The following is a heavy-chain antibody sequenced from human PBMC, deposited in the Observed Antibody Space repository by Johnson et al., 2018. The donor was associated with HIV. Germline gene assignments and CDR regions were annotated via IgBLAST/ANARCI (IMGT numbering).Heavy chain of an antibody. V-gene: IGHV3-30*04. J-gene: IGHJ3*02. D-gene: IGHD4-23*01. CDR3: ARKTPAHAFDI. CDR2: ISYDGSNK. Sequence: LVESGGGVVQPGRSLRLSCAASGFTFSSYAMHWVRQAPGKGLEWVAVISYDGSNKYYADSVKGRFTISRDNSKNTLSLQRNSLRAEETAVFYCARKTPAHAFDIWGQGTMVTVSS. CDR1: GFTFSSYA.